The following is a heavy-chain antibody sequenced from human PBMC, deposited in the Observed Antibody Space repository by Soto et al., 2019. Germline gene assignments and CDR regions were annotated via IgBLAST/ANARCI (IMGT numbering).Heavy chain of an antibody. J-gene: IGHJ5*02. Sequence: QVQLVESGGGVVQPGRSLRLSCAASGFTFSSYGMHWVRQAPGKGLEWVAVIWYDGSNKYYADSVKGRFTISRDNSKNTLYLQMNSLRAEDTAVYYCARASAVAGTGRFDPWGQGTLVTVSS. V-gene: IGHV3-33*01. CDR2: IWYDGSNK. CDR3: ARASAVAGTGRFDP. CDR1: GFTFSSYG. D-gene: IGHD6-19*01.